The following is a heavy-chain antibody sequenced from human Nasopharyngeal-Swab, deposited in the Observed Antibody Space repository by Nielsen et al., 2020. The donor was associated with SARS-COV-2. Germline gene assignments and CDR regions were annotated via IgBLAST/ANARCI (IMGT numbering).Heavy chain of an antibody. CDR3: ARGGHVLLWFREFDY. CDR1: GFTFSSYS. CDR2: ISSSSSYI. V-gene: IGHV3-21*04. J-gene: IGHJ4*02. Sequence: GGSLRLSCAASGFTFSSYSMNWVRQAPGKGLEWVSSISSSSSYIYYADSVKGRFTISRDNAKNSLYLQMNSLRAEDTAVYYCARGGHVLLWFREFDYWGQGTLVTVSS. D-gene: IGHD3-10*01.